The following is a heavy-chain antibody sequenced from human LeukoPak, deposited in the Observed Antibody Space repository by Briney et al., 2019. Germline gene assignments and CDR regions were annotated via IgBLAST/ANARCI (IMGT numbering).Heavy chain of an antibody. V-gene: IGHV4-39*07. CDR1: GGSISSSSYF. D-gene: IGHD6-13*01. J-gene: IGHJ4*02. CDR2: IYSSGTT. CDR3: ARGGQELAYFGY. Sequence: PSETLSLTCTVSGGSISSSSYFWGWIRQSPGKGLEWIGSIYSSGTTYYNPSLKSRVTISVDTSKNQFSLRLSSVTAADTAVFYCARGGQELAYFGYWGQGTLVTVSS.